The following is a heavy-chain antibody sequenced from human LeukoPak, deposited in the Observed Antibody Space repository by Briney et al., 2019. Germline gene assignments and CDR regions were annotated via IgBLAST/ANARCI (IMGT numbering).Heavy chain of an antibody. Sequence: GASVRVSCKASGGTFSSYAISWVRQAPGQGLEWMGRIIPILGIANYAQKFQGRVTITADKSTSTAYMELSSLRSEDTAVYYCAREGGGVDTAMVDYWGQGTLVTVSS. D-gene: IGHD5-18*01. CDR2: IIPILGIA. J-gene: IGHJ4*02. CDR3: AREGGGVDTAMVDY. CDR1: GGTFSSYA. V-gene: IGHV1-69*04.